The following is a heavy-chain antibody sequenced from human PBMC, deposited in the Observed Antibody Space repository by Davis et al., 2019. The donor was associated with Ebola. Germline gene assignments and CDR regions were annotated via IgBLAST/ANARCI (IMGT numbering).Heavy chain of an antibody. CDR2: TYYRSKWYN. Sequence: SQTLPLTCAISGDSVSSNSAAWNWIRQSPSRGLEWLGRTYYRSKWYNDYAVSVKSRITINPDTSKNQFSLQLNSVTPEDTAVYYCARGGYSSGYYYYYYGMDVWGQGTTVTVSS. V-gene: IGHV6-1*01. CDR1: GDSVSSNSAA. J-gene: IGHJ6*02. D-gene: IGHD6-25*01. CDR3: ARGGYSSGYYYYYYGMDV.